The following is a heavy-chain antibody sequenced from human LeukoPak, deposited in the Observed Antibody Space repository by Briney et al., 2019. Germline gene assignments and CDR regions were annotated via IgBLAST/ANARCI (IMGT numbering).Heavy chain of an antibody. Sequence: SQTLPLTCAISGDSVSNNNTAWNWIRQSLSRGLEWLGRTYYRSKWYNDYAVSVKGRITINPDTSKNQFSLQLNSVTPEDTAVFYCARFDSRRKNFDYWGQGTLLTVSS. CDR3: ARFDSRRKNFDY. CDR1: GDSVSNNNTA. J-gene: IGHJ4*02. V-gene: IGHV6-1*01. D-gene: IGHD3-22*01. CDR2: TYYRSKWYN.